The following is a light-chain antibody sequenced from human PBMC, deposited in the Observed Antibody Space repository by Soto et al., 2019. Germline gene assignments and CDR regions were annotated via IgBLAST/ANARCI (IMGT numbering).Light chain of an antibody. V-gene: IGLV2-23*01. J-gene: IGLJ1*01. Sequence: QSVLTQPASLSGSPGQAITISCTGTSSTVGGFNVGSWYQQHPGNATKVIIYEGIKRPSGISNRFSRSNSGSTASLTISGLQAEDEADYYCCSSVGATTYVFGTGTKVNV. CDR1: SSTVGGFNV. CDR3: CSSVGATTYV. CDR2: EGI.